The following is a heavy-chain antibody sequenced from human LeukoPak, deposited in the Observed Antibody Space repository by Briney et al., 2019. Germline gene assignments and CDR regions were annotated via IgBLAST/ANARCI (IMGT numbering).Heavy chain of an antibody. CDR2: ISCNSGSI. D-gene: IGHD3-22*01. J-gene: IGHJ4*02. V-gene: IGHV3-9*01. CDR1: GFTFDDYA. Sequence: PGGALRHSCADYGFTFDDYAIHWVRQAPGKGLEWVSGISCNSGSIGYADSVKGRFTISRDNAKNSLYLQMNSLRAEDTALYYCAKDSAADSSAFRTLTDYWGQGTQVTVSS. CDR3: AKDSAADSSAFRTLTDY.